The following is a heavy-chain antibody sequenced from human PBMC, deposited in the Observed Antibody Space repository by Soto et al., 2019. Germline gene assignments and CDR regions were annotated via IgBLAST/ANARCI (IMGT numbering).Heavy chain of an antibody. Sequence: GGSLRLSCAASGFTFSTYAMSWVRQAPGKGLEWVSAISGSGGSTYYTDSAKGRFTISRDNSKNTLYLQMNSLRAEDTAVYYCAVRKTGSFFDYWGQGTLVTVSS. CDR1: GFTFSTYA. CDR3: AVRKTGSFFDY. V-gene: IGHV3-23*01. J-gene: IGHJ4*02. D-gene: IGHD1-26*01. CDR2: ISGSGGST.